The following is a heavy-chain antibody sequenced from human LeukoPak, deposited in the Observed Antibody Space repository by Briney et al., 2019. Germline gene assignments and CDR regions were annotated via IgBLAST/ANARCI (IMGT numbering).Heavy chain of an antibody. CDR3: AKTYYYDSSGYYYGPPIDY. V-gene: IGHV3-23*01. CDR2: ISGSGSRT. D-gene: IGHD3-22*01. Sequence: GGSLRLSCAASGFTFSSYAMSWVRQAPGKGLEWVSTISGSGSRTYYADSVKGRFTISRDNSKNTLYLQMNSLRAEDTAVYYCAKTYYYDSSGYYYGPPIDYWGQGTLVTVSS. CDR1: GFTFSSYA. J-gene: IGHJ4*02.